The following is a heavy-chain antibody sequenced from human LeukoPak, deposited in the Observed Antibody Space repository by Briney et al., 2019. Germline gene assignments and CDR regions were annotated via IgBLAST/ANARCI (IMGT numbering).Heavy chain of an antibody. CDR1: GGSISSYY. CDR2: IFTSGST. J-gene: IGHJ4*02. Sequence: ASETLSLTCTVSGGSISSYYWGWIRQPAGEGLEWIGRIFTSGSTNYNPSLKSRVTMSVDTSKNQFSLKLSSGTAADTAVYYCARGRALVIDYWGQESLVSVCS. CDR3: ARGRALVIDY. V-gene: IGHV4-4*07. D-gene: IGHD2-2*01.